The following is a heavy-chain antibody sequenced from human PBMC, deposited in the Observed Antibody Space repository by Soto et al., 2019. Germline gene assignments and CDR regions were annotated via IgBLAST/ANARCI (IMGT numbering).Heavy chain of an antibody. CDR3: ARMATFGSLNWFDP. D-gene: IGHD3-16*01. CDR2: MNPGSGDT. Sequence: ASVKVSCKASGYSFTNNDVTWVRQAPGQGLEWMGWMNPGSGDTGYAQKFQGRVTMTRDISIATAYMELSSLRSDDTAIYYCARMATFGSLNWFDPWGQGTLVTAPQ. CDR1: GYSFTNND. J-gene: IGHJ5*02. V-gene: IGHV1-8*01.